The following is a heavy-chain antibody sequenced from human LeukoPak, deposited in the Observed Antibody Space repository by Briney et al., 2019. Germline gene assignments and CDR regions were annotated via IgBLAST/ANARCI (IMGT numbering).Heavy chain of an antibody. CDR2: IYTSGST. CDR1: GGSISSGSYY. D-gene: IGHD3-10*01. J-gene: IGHJ4*02. Sequence: SETLSLTCTVSGGSISSGSYYWSWIRQPAGKGLEWIGRIYTSGSTNYNPSLKSRVTISVDTSKNQFSLKLSSVTAADTAVYYCARAIVPWMYGSGLDFDYWGQGTLVTVSS. CDR3: ARAIVPWMYGSGLDFDY. V-gene: IGHV4-61*02.